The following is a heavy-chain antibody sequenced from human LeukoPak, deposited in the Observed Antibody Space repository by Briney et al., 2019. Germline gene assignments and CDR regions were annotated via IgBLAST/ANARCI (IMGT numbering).Heavy chain of an antibody. Sequence: GGSLRLSCAASGFTVSSHYMSWVRQAPGQGLECVSVIHSGGTTYYADSLKGRFTISRDNSKNTLYLQMNSLRAEDTAGYYCARGAYSRYFDYWGQGTLLTVSS. CDR3: ARGAYSRYFDY. J-gene: IGHJ4*02. D-gene: IGHD6-13*01. CDR1: GFTVSSHY. CDR2: IHSGGTT. V-gene: IGHV3-53*01.